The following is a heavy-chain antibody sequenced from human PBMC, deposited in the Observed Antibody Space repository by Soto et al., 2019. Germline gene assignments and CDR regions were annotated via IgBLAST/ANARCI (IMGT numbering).Heavy chain of an antibody. CDR1: GFTFSSYG. J-gene: IGHJ6*03. CDR3: ARDGRYGDPFYDYYYYMDV. V-gene: IGHV3-33*01. CDR2: IWYDGSNK. Sequence: GGSLRLSCAASGFTFSSYGMHWVRQAPGKGLEWVAVIWYDGSNKYYADSVKGRFTISRDNSKNTLYLQMNSLRAEDTAVYYCARDGRYGDPFYDYYYYMDVWGKGTTVTVSS. D-gene: IGHD4-17*01.